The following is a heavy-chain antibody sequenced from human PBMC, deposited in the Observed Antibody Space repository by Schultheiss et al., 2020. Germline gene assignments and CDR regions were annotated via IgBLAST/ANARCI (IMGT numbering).Heavy chain of an antibody. D-gene: IGHD3-3*02. V-gene: IGHV4-39*01. CDR1: AGSISSGSYY. Sequence: SQTLSLTCTVSAGSISSGSYYWGWIRQPPEKGLEWIGSIYSSGSAYYNPSLKSRVTISVDTSKNQFSLKLSSVTAADTAVYYCARLKGIASYYYYYGMDVWGQGTTVTVSS. CDR2: IYSSGSA. J-gene: IGHJ6*02. CDR3: ARLKGIASYYYYYGMDV.